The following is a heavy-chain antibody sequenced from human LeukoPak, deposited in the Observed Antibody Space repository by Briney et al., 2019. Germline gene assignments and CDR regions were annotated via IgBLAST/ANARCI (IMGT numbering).Heavy chain of an antibody. CDR1: GGSISSYY. D-gene: IGHD3-16*01. J-gene: IGHJ4*02. Sequence: SETLSLTCTVSGGSISSYYWSWIRQPPGKGLEWIGYIYTSGSTNYNPSLKSRVTISVDTSKNQFSLKLSSVTAADTAVYYCARWGLTFLDYWGQGTLVTVSS. CDR3: ARWGLTFLDY. CDR2: IYTSGST. V-gene: IGHV4-4*09.